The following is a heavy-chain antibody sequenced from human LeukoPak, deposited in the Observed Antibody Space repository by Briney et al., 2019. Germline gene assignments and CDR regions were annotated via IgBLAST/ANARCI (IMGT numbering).Heavy chain of an antibody. CDR2: ISYDGSNK. CDR1: GFPFTTRG. Sequence: GGSLRLSCSGFPFTTRGMSWVRQAPGKGLEWVAVISYDGSNKYYADSVKGRFTISRDNSKNTLYLQMNSLRAEDTAVYYCARDKGDYYDSSGLCYWGQGTLVTVSS. J-gene: IGHJ4*02. D-gene: IGHD3-22*01. V-gene: IGHV3-30*19. CDR3: ARDKGDYYDSSGLCY.